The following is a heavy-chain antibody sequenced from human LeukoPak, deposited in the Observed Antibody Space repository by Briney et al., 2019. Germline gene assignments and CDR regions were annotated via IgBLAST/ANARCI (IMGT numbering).Heavy chain of an antibody. CDR3: ARVDCSSTSCWDYYYGMDV. J-gene: IGHJ6*02. Sequence: GGSLRLSCAASGFTFSNYDMHWVRQAPGEGLEWVAVISNDGSIKYHADSVKGRFTISRDNSKNTLYLQMNSLRAEDTAVYYCARVDCSSTSCWDYYYGMDVWGQGTTVTVSS. D-gene: IGHD2-2*01. V-gene: IGHV3-30*03. CDR1: GFTFSNYD. CDR2: ISNDGSIK.